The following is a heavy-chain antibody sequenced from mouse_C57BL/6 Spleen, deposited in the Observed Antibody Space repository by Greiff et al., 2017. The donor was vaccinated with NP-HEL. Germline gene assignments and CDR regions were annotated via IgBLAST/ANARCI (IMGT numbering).Heavy chain of an antibody. CDR2: INPGSGGT. J-gene: IGHJ4*01. V-gene: IGHV1-54*01. CDR1: GYAFTNYL. Sequence: QVQLKQSGAELVRPGTSVKVSCKASGYAFTNYLIEWVKQRPGQGLEWIGVINPGSGGTNYNEKFKGKGTLTADKSSSTAYMQLSSLTSEDSAVYFCARDSNYAMDYWGQGTSVTVSS. D-gene: IGHD3-2*01. CDR3: ARDSNYAMDY.